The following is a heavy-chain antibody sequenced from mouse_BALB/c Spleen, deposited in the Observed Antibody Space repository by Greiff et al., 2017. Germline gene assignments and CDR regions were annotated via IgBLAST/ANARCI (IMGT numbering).Heavy chain of an antibody. D-gene: IGHD4-1*01. CDR2: INPSTGYT. V-gene: IGHV1-7*01. CDR3: ARGRTGDY. CDR1: GYTFTSYW. J-gene: IGHJ2*01. Sequence: QVQLQQSGAELAKPGASVKMSCKASGYTFTSYWMHWVKQRPGQGLEWIGYINPSTGYTEYNQKFKDKATLTADKSSSTAYMQLSSLTSEDSAVYYCARGRTGDYWGQGTTLTVSS.